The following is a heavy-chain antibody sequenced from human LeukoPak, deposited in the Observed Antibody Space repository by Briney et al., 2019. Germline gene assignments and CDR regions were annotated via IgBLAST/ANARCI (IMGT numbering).Heavy chain of an antibody. CDR3: ARYGGNSLNFDY. CDR1: GGSISSYY. Sequence: SETLSLTCTVSGGSISSYYWSWIRQPPGKGLEWIGYIYYSGSTNYNPSLKSRVTISVDTSKNQFSLKLSYVTAADTAVYYCARYGGNSLNFDYWGQGTLVTVSS. D-gene: IGHD4-23*01. V-gene: IGHV4-59*01. CDR2: IYYSGST. J-gene: IGHJ4*02.